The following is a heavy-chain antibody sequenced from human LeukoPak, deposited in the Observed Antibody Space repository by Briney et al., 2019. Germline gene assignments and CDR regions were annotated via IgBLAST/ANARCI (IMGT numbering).Heavy chain of an antibody. V-gene: IGHV3-53*01. D-gene: IGHD3-3*01. Sequence: GGSLRLSCAACGFTVSSNYMSWVRQAPGKGLEWVSVIYSGGSTYYADSVKGRFTISRDNSKNTLYLQMNSLRAEDTAVYYCARSLWSDFYYYYYMDVWGKGTTVTVSS. CDR1: GFTVSSNY. CDR3: ARSLWSDFYYYYYMDV. J-gene: IGHJ6*03. CDR2: IYSGGST.